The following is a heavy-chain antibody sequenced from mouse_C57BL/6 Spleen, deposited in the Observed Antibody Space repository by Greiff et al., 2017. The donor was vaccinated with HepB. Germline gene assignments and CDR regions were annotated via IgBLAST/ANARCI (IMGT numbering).Heavy chain of an antibody. Sequence: QVHVKQSGPELVKPGASVKISCKASGYSFTSYYIHWVKQRPGQGLEWIGWIYPGSGNTKYNEKFKGKATLTADTSSSTAYMQLSSLTSEDSAVYYCARDYDYDPYYAMDYWGQGTSVTVSS. CDR2: IYPGSGNT. D-gene: IGHD2-4*01. CDR1: GYSFTSYY. CDR3: ARDYDYDPYYAMDY. J-gene: IGHJ4*01. V-gene: IGHV1-66*01.